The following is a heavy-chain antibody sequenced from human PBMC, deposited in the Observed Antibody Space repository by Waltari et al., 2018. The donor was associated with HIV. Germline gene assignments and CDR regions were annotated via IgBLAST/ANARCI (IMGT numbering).Heavy chain of an antibody. V-gene: IGHV4-38-2*01. D-gene: IGHD3-22*01. CDR2: VDRSGST. CDR3: ARVPHYYDGSGPPVLDYFDY. J-gene: IGHJ4*02. Sequence: QVQLQESGPGLVKPSETLSLICAVSDYSINSGYYWGWIRRPPGKGLEYIGSVDRSGSTYYNPSRKSRVTISLETSKKQFALKVSSVIAADTAVYYCARVPHYYDGSGPPVLDYFDYWGQGTLVTVSS. CDR1: DYSINSGYY.